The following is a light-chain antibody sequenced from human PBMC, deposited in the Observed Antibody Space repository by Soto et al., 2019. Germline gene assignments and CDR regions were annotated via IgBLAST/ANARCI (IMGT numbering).Light chain of an antibody. CDR2: AAS. CDR1: QGIRTD. CDR3: LQHNSYPYT. Sequence: DIPMTQSPSSLSASVGDRVTITCRASQGIRTDLGWYQQKPGKAPRRLISAASSLQTGVPSRFSGSESGTAFTQKLRGMQPEDFATYACLQHNSYPYTFGQGTKLEIK. V-gene: IGKV1-17*01. J-gene: IGKJ2*01.